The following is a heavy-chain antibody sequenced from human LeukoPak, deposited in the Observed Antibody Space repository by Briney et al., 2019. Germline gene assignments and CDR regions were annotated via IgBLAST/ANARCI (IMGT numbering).Heavy chain of an antibody. J-gene: IGHJ4*01. CDR3: AKGIYSSGWSYFDY. Sequence: GGSLRLSCAASGFTFSNSAMSWVRQAPGKGLEWVSTLSGSGITTYYADSVKGRFTISRDNSKNTLYLQMNSLRAKDTAVYYCAKGIYSSGWSYFDYWGHGTLVTVSS. V-gene: IGHV3-23*01. CDR1: GFTFSNSA. CDR2: LSGSGITT. D-gene: IGHD6-19*01.